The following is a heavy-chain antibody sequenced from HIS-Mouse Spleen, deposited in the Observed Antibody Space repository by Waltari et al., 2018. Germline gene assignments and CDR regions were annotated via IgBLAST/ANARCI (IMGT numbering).Heavy chain of an antibody. V-gene: IGHV4-39*07. CDR1: GGSISSSSYY. CDR2: IYYSGST. J-gene: IGHJ2*01. CDR3: AREIPYSSSWYDWYFDL. D-gene: IGHD6-13*01. Sequence: QLQLQESGPGLVKPSETLSLTCTVSGGSISSSSYYWGWIRQPPGKGLGWIGSIYYSGSTAYTQSLKSRVTISVDTSKNQFSLKLSSVTAADTAVYYCAREIPYSSSWYDWYFDLWGRGTLVTVSS.